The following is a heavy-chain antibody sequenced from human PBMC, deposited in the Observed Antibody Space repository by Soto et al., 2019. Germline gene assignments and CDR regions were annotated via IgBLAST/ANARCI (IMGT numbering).Heavy chain of an antibody. D-gene: IGHD6-13*01. Sequence: QVQLQESGPGLLKPSETLSLTCTVSGGSISSYFYIWVRQPPGKGLEWIGSVYYTGTTDYNPSLKSRVTISVDTSKTQFSLNLRSLTAADTAVYYCARDLAAVPRAFDYWGRGTLVPVSS. CDR1: GGSISSYF. CDR3: ARDLAAVPRAFDY. J-gene: IGHJ4*02. V-gene: IGHV4-59*01. CDR2: VYYTGTT.